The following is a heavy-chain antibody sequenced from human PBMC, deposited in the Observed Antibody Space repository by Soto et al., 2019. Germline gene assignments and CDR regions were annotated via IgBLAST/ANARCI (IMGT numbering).Heavy chain of an antibody. D-gene: IGHD5-18*01. V-gene: IGHV4-34*01. Sequence: SETLSLTCAVYGGSFSGYYWSWIRQPPGKGLEWMGEINHRGSTNYNPSLKSRVTISVDTSKNQFSLKLSSVTAADTAFYYCARGGDRGYNYWGQGTLVTVSS. CDR3: ARGGDRGYNY. CDR2: INHRGST. J-gene: IGHJ4*02. CDR1: GGSFSGYY.